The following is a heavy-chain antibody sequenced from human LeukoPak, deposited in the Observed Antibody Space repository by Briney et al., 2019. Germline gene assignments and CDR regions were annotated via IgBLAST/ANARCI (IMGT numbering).Heavy chain of an antibody. CDR1: GFTVSSNY. CDR2: IYSGGST. Sequence: PGGSLRLSCAASGFTVSSNYMSWVRQAPGKGLEWVSVIYSGGSTYYADSVKGRFTISRDNSKNTLYLQMNSLRAEDTAVYYCAKDGHIVVVTAILYFDYWGQGTLVTVSS. CDR3: AKDGHIVVVTAILYFDY. D-gene: IGHD2-21*02. V-gene: IGHV3-53*05. J-gene: IGHJ4*02.